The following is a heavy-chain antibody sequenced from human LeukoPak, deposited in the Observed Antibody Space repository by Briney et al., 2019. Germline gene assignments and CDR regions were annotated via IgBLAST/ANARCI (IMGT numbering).Heavy chain of an antibody. CDR1: GFTFSSYA. Sequence: GGPLRLSCAASGFTFSSYAMHWVRQAPGKGLEWVAVISYDGNNKYYADSVKGRFTISRDNSKNTLYLQMNSLRAEDTAVYYCANSPLGVAGHYYYYYGMDVWGQGTTVTVSS. CDR2: ISYDGNNK. V-gene: IGHV3-30-3*01. D-gene: IGHD6-19*01. J-gene: IGHJ6*02. CDR3: ANSPLGVAGHYYYYYGMDV.